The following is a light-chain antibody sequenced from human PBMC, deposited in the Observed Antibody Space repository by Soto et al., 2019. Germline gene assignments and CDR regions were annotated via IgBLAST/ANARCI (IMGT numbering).Light chain of an antibody. CDR2: KAS. V-gene: IGKV1-5*03. CDR3: QQDNSYPRT. Sequence: DIQMTQSPSTLSASVGDRVTITCRASQSISSWLAWYQQRPGKAPKLLIYKASNLESGVPSRFSGSGSGTEFTLTISSLQPDDFATYYCQQDNSYPRTFGPGTKVDIK. CDR1: QSISSW. J-gene: IGKJ3*01.